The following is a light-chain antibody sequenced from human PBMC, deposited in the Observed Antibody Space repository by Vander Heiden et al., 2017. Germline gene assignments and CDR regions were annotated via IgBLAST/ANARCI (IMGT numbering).Light chain of an antibody. V-gene: IGLV3-19*01. CDR2: GKI. Sequence: QAPVLGIYGKINRPSATPDRFAGARSGNTASFTITGAQAEDEADYYCHSPYSSGNLWVFGGGTKLTVL. J-gene: IGLJ3*02. CDR3: HSPYSSGNLWV.